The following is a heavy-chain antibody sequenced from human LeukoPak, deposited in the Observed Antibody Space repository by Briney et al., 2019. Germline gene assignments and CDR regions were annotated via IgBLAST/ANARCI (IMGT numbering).Heavy chain of an antibody. Sequence: PGGSLRLSCAASGFTFDDYGMSLVRQAPGKGLEWVSGINWNGGSTGYADSVKGRFTISRDNAKNSLYLQMNSLRAEDTALYYCARKQWAYYYDSSGYPNFDYWGQGTLVTVSS. D-gene: IGHD3-22*01. CDR3: ARKQWAYYYDSSGYPNFDY. CDR2: INWNGGST. CDR1: GFTFDDYG. J-gene: IGHJ4*02. V-gene: IGHV3-20*04.